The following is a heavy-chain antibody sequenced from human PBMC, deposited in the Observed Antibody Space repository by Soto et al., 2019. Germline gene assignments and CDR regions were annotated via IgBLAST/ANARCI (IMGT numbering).Heavy chain of an antibody. CDR2: ITGSGDTT. CDR1: GFTFSNTG. Sequence: ESGGGLVPPGGSLRLSCAASGFTFSNTGMSWVRQAPGQGLEWVSAITGSGDTTYYADSVKGRFTISRDNSKSTLYLQMNSLRAEDTAVYYCAKINGYFDYWGQGTLVTVSS. J-gene: IGHJ4*02. V-gene: IGHV3-23*01. CDR3: AKINGYFDY.